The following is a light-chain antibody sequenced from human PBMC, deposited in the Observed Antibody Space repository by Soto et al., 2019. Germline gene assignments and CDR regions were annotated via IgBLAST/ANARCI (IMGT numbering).Light chain of an antibody. CDR1: QSVSSRN. J-gene: IGKJ1*01. V-gene: IGKV3-20*01. Sequence: EIVLTQSPGTLSLSPGERATLSCRASQSVSSRNLGWYQQKPGQAPRLLIYGASSRATGIPDRFSGSGSGTDFTLTISRLEPEDFAVYYCQQYGSSPTWTFGQGTKVDIK. CDR2: GAS. CDR3: QQYGSSPTWT.